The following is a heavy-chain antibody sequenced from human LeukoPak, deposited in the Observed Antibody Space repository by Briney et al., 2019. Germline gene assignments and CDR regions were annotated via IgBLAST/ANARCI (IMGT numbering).Heavy chain of an antibody. J-gene: IGHJ4*02. CDR1: GFTFSSYS. V-gene: IGHV3-21*01. D-gene: IGHD3-16*02. CDR3: ARDSYYDYVWGSYQFDY. CDR2: ISSSSSYI. Sequence: PGGSLRLSCAASGFTFSSYSMNWVRQAPGKGLEWVSSISSSSSYIYYADSVKGRFTISRDNSKNTLYLQMNSLRAEDTAVYYCARDSYYDYVWGSYQFDYWGQGTLVTVSS.